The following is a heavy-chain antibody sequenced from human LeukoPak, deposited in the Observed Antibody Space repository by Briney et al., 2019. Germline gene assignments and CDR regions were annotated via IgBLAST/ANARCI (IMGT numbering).Heavy chain of an antibody. CDR3: AKPRYSGSSPWDY. V-gene: IGHV3-23*01. CDR1: GFTFSSYA. CDR2: ISGSGGST. Sequence: GGSPRLSCAASGFTFSSYAMSWVRQAPGKELEWVSAISGSGGSTYYADSVKGRFTISRDNSKNTLYLQMNSLRAEDTAVYYCAKPRYSGSSPWDYWGQGTLVTVSS. D-gene: IGHD1-26*01. J-gene: IGHJ4*02.